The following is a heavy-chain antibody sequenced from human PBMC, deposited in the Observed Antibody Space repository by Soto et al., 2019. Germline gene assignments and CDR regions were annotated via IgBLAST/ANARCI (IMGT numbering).Heavy chain of an antibody. CDR1: GFTFSSYG. D-gene: IGHD6-13*01. CDR3: AKDLRQQLGPFDY. Sequence: GSLRLSCAASGFTFSSYGMHWVRQAPGKGLEWVAVISYDGSNKYYADSVKGRFTISRDNSKNTLYLQMNSLRAEDTAVYYCAKDLRQQLGPFDYWGQGTLVTVSS. J-gene: IGHJ4*02. CDR2: ISYDGSNK. V-gene: IGHV3-30*18.